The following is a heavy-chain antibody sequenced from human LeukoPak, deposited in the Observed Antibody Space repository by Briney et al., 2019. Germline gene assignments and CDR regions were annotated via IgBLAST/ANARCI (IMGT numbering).Heavy chain of an antibody. V-gene: IGHV4-34*01. D-gene: IGHD6-19*01. CDR3: ARGRYSSGWSRWFDP. CDR1: FSTYA. J-gene: IGHJ5*02. Sequence: FSTYAMSWFRQPQGKGLDGIGEINHSGSTNYNPSLKSRVTISVDTSKNQFSLKLSSVTAADTAVYYCARGRYSSGWSRWFDPWGQGTLVTVSS. CDR2: INHSGST.